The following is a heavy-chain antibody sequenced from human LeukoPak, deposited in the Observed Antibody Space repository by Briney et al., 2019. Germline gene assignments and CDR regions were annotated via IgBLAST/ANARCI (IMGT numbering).Heavy chain of an antibody. D-gene: IGHD4-17*01. J-gene: IGHJ5*02. V-gene: IGHV4-59*01. CDR1: GGSISSYY. CDR2: IHYSGST. Sequence: SETLSLTCTVSGGSISSYYWGWIRQPPGKGLEWIGYIHYSGSTNYNPSLKSRVTISVDTSKNQFSLKLSSVTAADTAVYYCARVRNYGDYVWFDPWGQGTLVTVSS. CDR3: ARVRNYGDYVWFDP.